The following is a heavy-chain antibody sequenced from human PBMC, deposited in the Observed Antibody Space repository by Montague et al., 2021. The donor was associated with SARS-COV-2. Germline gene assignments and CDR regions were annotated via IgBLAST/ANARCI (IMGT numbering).Heavy chain of an antibody. D-gene: IGHD2-15*01. CDR2: IYPGDSDI. J-gene: IGHJ4*02. V-gene: IGHV5-51*03. Sequence: QSGAEVKKPGESPRISCKGSGYTFNIYWIAWVRQMPGQGLEWMGIIYPGDSDIRYSPSFEGQVTISVDKSNGTAYLHWTSLKASDTATYYCARRTTYSRFDYWGQGTVLTVSS. CDR1: GYTFNIYW. CDR3: ARRTTYSRFDY.